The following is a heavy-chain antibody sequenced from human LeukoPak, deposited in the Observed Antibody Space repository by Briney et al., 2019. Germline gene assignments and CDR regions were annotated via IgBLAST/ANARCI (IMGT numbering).Heavy chain of an antibody. CDR3: ARVPYSSSWYENWFDP. D-gene: IGHD6-13*01. CDR2: ISSDGGNT. CDR1: GFTFSSYA. V-gene: IGHV3-64*01. Sequence: GGSLRLSCVASGFTFSSYAMHWVRQAPGKGLEYVSSISSDGGNTYYANSVRGRFTISRDNSKNTLYLQMNSLRAEDTAVYYCARVPYSSSWYENWFDPWGQGTLVTVSS. J-gene: IGHJ5*02.